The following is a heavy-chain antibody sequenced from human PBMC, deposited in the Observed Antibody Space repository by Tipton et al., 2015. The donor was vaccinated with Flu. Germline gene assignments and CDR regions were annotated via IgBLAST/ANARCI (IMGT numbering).Heavy chain of an antibody. Sequence: TLSLTCTVSGGSISSSSYYWGWIRQPPGKGLEWIGSIYYSGSTYYNPSLKSRVTISVDTSKNQFSLTLSSVTAADTAVYYCARRVGVSQYSSGWYGCFDYCGQGTLATVSS. CDR1: GGSISSSSYY. CDR3: ARRVGVSQYSSGWYGCFDY. V-gene: IGHV4-39*01. CDR2: IYYSGST. D-gene: IGHD6-19*01. J-gene: IGHJ4*02.